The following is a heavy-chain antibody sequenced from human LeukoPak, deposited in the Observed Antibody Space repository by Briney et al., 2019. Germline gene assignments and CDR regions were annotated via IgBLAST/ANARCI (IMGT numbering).Heavy chain of an antibody. CDR2: IKQDGGEK. V-gene: IGHV3-7*01. Sequence: GGSLRLSCAASGFTFSIYWMTWVRQAPGKGLEWVGNIKQDGGEKYYVDSVKGRFTISRDNAKNSLYLQMNSLRSEDTAVYYCARDQISRWMGAFDIWGQGTMVTVSS. J-gene: IGHJ3*02. CDR1: GFTFSIYW. D-gene: IGHD4-23*01. CDR3: ARDQISRWMGAFDI.